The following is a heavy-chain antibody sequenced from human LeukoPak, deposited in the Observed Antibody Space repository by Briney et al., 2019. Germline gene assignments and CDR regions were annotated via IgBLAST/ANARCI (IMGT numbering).Heavy chain of an antibody. Sequence: GGSLRLSCAVSGVTVSSTDMSWVRQAPGKGLEWVSVMYSGGNTYYADSVKGRFTISRDKSKNTLYLQMNSLRAEDTAVYYCARGIGSTVFFDHWGQGTLVTVSS. J-gene: IGHJ4*02. CDR2: MYSGGNT. CDR1: GVTVSSTD. V-gene: IGHV3-53*01. CDR3: ARGIGSTVFFDH. D-gene: IGHD4-11*01.